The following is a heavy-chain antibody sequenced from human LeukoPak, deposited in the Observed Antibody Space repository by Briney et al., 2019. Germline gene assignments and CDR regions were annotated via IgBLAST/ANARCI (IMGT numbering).Heavy chain of an antibody. CDR3: ARRNWEYSSSWGYYYYMDV. CDR1: GGAFSSSIYY. Sequence: SETLSLTCTVSGGAFSSSIYYWVWIRQPPGKGLEWIASIYYSGDTNYNPSLKSRVTISVDTSKNQFSLKLSSVTAADTAVYYCARRNWEYSSSWGYYYYMDVWGKGTAVTVSS. J-gene: IGHJ6*03. V-gene: IGHV4-39*07. CDR2: IYYSGDT. D-gene: IGHD6-13*01.